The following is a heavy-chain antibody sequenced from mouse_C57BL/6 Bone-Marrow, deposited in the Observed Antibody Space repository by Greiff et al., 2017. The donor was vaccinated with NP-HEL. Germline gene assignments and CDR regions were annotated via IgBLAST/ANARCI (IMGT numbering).Heavy chain of an antibody. CDR3: AAYDWNY. CDR2: INPSTGGT. Sequence: VQLQQSGPELVKPGASVKISCKASGYSFTSYYMNWVKQSPEKSLEWIGEINPSTGGTTYNQKFKAKATLTVDKSSSTAYMQLKSLTSEDSAVYYCAAYDWNYWGQGTTLTVSS. J-gene: IGHJ2*01. D-gene: IGHD2-4*01. CDR1: GYSFTSYY. V-gene: IGHV1-42*01.